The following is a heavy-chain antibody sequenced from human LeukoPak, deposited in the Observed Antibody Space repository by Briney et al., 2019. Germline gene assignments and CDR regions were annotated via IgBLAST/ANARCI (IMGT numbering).Heavy chain of an antibody. CDR1: GYTFTSXX. V-gene: IGHV1-46*01. CDR3: ARAAYSSGWFFDY. Sequence: ASVXVSCKASGYTFTSXXMHWVRXAPGQGLXWMGIINPSGGSTSYAQKFQGRVTMTRDTSTSTVYMELSSLRSEDTAVYYCARAAYSSGWFFDYWGQGTLVTVSS. CDR2: INPSGGST. J-gene: IGHJ4*02. D-gene: IGHD6-19*01.